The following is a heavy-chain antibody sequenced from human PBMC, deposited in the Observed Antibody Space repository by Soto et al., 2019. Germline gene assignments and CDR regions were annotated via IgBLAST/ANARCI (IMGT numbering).Heavy chain of an antibody. CDR2: ISSDGSSA. D-gene: IGHD2-15*01. J-gene: IGHJ4*02. CDR3: PSVLYCSSASCYSNFAY. Sequence: EVQLVESGGGLVQPGGSLRLSCAASGFTFSGHWMHWVRQAPGKGLVWVSRISSDGSSADYADSVKGRFTISSDNTKNTLYLQINSLRAEDTALYYCPSVLYCSSASCYSNFAYWGQGSPVTVSS. V-gene: IGHV3-74*01. CDR1: GFTFSGHW.